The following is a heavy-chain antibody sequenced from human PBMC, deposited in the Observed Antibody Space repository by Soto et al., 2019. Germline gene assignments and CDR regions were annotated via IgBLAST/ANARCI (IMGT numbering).Heavy chain of an antibody. CDR3: ASYSSSFDY. D-gene: IGHD6-6*01. CDR2: INHSGST. Sequence: SETLSLTCAVYGGSFSGYYWSWIRQPPGKGLEWIGEINHSGSTNYNPSLKSRVTISVDTSKNQFSLKLSSVTAADTAVYYCASYSSSFDYWGQGTLVTVSS. J-gene: IGHJ4*02. V-gene: IGHV4-34*01. CDR1: GGSFSGYY.